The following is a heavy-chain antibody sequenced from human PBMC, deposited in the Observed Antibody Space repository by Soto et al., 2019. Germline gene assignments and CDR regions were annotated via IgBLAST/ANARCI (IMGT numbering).Heavy chain of an antibody. Sequence: PGGSLRLSCAASGFTFSSYAMHWVRQAPGKGLEWVTVISYDGSNKYYADSVKGRFTISRDNSKNTLYLQMNSLRAEDTAVYYFARGGFVVVPAANYYFDYWGQGTLVTVSS. V-gene: IGHV3-30-3*01. J-gene: IGHJ4*02. CDR1: GFTFSSYA. D-gene: IGHD2-2*01. CDR3: ARGGFVVVPAANYYFDY. CDR2: ISYDGSNK.